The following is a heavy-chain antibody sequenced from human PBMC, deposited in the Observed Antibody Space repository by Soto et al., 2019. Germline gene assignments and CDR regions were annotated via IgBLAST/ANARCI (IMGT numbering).Heavy chain of an antibody. CDR3: AREGRKQWLVERRYKWFDP. J-gene: IGHJ5*02. CDR2: INAGNGNT. D-gene: IGHD6-19*01. Sequence: ASVKVSCKASGYTFTSYAMHWVRQAPGQRLEWMGWINAGNGNTKYSQKFQGRVTITRDTSASTAYMELSSLRSEDTAVYYCAREGRKQWLVERRYKWFDPWGQGTLVTVSS. CDR1: GYTFTSYA. V-gene: IGHV1-3*01.